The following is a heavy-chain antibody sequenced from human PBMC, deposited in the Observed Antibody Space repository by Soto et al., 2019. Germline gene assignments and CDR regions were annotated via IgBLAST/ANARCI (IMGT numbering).Heavy chain of an antibody. J-gene: IGHJ6*02. Sequence: SETLSLTCTVSGGSISSSSYYWGWIRQPPGKGLEWIGSIYYSGSTYYNPSLKSQVTISVDTSKNQFSPKLSSVTPADTAVYYCATNYAYYYYYGMDVWGQGTTVTVSS. CDR1: GGSISSSSYY. CDR2: IYYSGST. D-gene: IGHD4-4*01. V-gene: IGHV4-39*01. CDR3: ATNYAYYYYYGMDV.